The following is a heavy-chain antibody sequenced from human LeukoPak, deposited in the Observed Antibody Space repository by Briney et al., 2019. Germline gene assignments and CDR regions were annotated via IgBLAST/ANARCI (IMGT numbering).Heavy chain of an antibody. V-gene: IGHV1-46*01. CDR2: FNPTYDIP. CDR3: AKDPRNILTGDYDDFDI. CDR1: GYTFTNYG. Sequence: ASVTVSCTASGYTFTNYGINWVRQAPGQGLEWMGIFNPTYDIPIYAQTFEGRVTMTRDMSTSTVYMELSTLRSDDTAVYFCAKDPRNILTGDYDDFDIWGQGTMVIVSP. D-gene: IGHD3-9*01. J-gene: IGHJ3*02.